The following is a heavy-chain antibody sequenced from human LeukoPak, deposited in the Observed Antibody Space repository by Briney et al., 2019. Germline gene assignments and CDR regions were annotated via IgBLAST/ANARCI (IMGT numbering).Heavy chain of an antibody. J-gene: IGHJ5*02. Sequence: GGSLRLSCAASGFTFSSYAMHWVRQAPGKGLEWVAVISYDGSNKYYADSVKGRFTISRDNPKNTLYLQMNSLRAEDTAVYYCASSYGSGSPVRDLSWGQGTLVTVSS. D-gene: IGHD3-10*01. CDR1: GFTFSSYA. V-gene: IGHV3-30-3*01. CDR3: ASSYGSGSPVRDLS. CDR2: ISYDGSNK.